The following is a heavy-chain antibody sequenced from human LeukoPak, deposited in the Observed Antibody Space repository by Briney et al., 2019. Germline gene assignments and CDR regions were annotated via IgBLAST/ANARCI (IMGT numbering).Heavy chain of an antibody. V-gene: IGHV1-18*01. CDR2: ISDYNGNT. CDR3: ARDLYRDSLPVSWFDP. Sequence: ASVKVSCKASGYTFTSYGISWVRQAPGQGREWMGWISDYNGNTNYARKLQGRVTMTTDTSTSTAYMELRSLRSDDTAVYYCARDLYRDSLPVSWFDPWGQGTLVTVSS. D-gene: IGHD4-11*01. J-gene: IGHJ5*02. CDR1: GYTFTSYG.